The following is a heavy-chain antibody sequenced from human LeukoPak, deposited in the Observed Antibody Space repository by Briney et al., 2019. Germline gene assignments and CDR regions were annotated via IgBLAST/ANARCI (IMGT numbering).Heavy chain of an antibody. CDR3: ARVAGDYRYYFDY. V-gene: IGHV4-59*01. CDR1: GGSISSYY. J-gene: IGHJ4*02. Sequence: SETLSLTCTVSGGSISSYYWSWIRQPPGKGLEWIGYIYYSGGTNYNPSLKSRVTISVDTSKNQFSLKLSSVTAADTAVYYCARVAGDYRYYFDYWGQGTLVTVSS. D-gene: IGHD4-17*01. CDR2: IYYSGGT.